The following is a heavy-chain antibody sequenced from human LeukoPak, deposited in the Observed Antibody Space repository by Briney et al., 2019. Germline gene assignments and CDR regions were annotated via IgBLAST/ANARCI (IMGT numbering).Heavy chain of an antibody. J-gene: IGHJ4*02. CDR3: ARDLVLSRSVGASEKIDY. CDR1: GFTFSSYD. Sequence: GGSLRLSCAASGFTFSSYDMNWVRQAPGKGLEWVSSISSSSSSYIYYSDSVKGRFTMSRDNAKNSLYLQMNSLRTEDTAVYYCARDLVLSRSVGASEKIDYWGQGTLVTVSS. D-gene: IGHD1-26*01. CDR2: ISSSSSSYI. V-gene: IGHV3-21*01.